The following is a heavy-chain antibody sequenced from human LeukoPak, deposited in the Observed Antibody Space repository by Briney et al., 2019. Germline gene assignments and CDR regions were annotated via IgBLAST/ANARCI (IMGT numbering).Heavy chain of an antibody. CDR2: ISYDGSNK. J-gene: IGHJ6*03. Sequence: SGGSLRLSCAASGFTFSSYAMHWVRQAPDKGLEWVAVISYDGSNKYYADSVKGRFTISRDNSKNTLYLQMNSLRAEDTAVYYCARDVAGSSSSFREYYYMDVWGKGTTVTVSS. CDR1: GFTFSSYA. V-gene: IGHV3-30*01. CDR3: ARDVAGSSSSFREYYYMDV. D-gene: IGHD6-13*01.